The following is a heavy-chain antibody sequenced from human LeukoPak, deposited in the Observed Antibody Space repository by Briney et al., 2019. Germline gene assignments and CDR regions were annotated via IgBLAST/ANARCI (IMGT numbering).Heavy chain of an antibody. Sequence: PSEPLSLTCTVSGGSISSGNYYWSWIRQHQGKGLEWIGHIHYSGRTYHNPSLTSRLTISVDTSKNQFSLKLNSVTAADTAVYYCARMESLYGLGSRDYWGQGTLVTVSS. CDR1: GGSISSGNYY. CDR2: IHYSGRT. J-gene: IGHJ4*02. D-gene: IGHD3-10*01. V-gene: IGHV4-31*03. CDR3: ARMESLYGLGSRDY.